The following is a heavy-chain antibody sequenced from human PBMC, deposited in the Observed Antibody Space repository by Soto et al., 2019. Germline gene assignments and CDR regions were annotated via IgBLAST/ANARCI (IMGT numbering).Heavy chain of an antibody. CDR2: ISPYNGNT. Sequence: ASGKVSCKASGYTFSSFAISLVRPAPGQRLEWMGWISPYNGNTNYAQNLQGRVTMTTDTSTTTPYMELRSLRSDDTAVYYCARGTTVTTTPTYYYMDVWGKGTTVTVSS. J-gene: IGHJ6*03. V-gene: IGHV1-18*01. CDR1: GYTFSSFA. D-gene: IGHD4-4*01. CDR3: ARGTTVTTTPTYYYMDV.